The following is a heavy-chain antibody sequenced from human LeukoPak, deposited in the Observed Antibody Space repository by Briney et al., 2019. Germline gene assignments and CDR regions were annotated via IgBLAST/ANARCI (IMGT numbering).Heavy chain of an antibody. CDR1: GGSFSGYY. CDR2: INHSGST. CDR3: ARGLSDILTGYYDGGRWFDP. Sequence: PETLSLTCAVYGGSFSGYYWSWIRQPPGKGLEWIGEINHSGSTNYNPSLKSRVTISVDTSKNQFSLKLSSVTAADTAVYYCARGLSDILTGYYDGGRWFDPWGQGTLVTVSS. V-gene: IGHV4-34*01. D-gene: IGHD3-9*01. J-gene: IGHJ5*02.